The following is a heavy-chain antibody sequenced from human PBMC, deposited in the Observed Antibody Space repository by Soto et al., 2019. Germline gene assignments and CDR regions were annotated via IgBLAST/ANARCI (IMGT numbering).Heavy chain of an antibody. Sequence: QVQLQESGPGLVKPSQTLSLTCTVSGGSINTGGFYWNWIRQHPGKGLEWNGKIYYTGTTYYTPSLRSRLTMTVDTSKNQLSLKLSSVTAADTAVYYCAREITGDWHFDLWGRGTLVTVSS. CDR3: AREITGDWHFDL. CDR1: GGSINTGGFY. J-gene: IGHJ2*01. CDR2: IYYTGTT. D-gene: IGHD7-27*01. V-gene: IGHV4-31*03.